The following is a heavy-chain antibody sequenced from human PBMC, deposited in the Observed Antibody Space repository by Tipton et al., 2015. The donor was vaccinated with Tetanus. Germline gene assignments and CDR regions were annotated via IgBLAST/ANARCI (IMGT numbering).Heavy chain of an antibody. CDR1: GLFFKNAW. Sequence: SLRLSCATSGLFFKNAWMNWVRQAPGKGLEWVGRIKSKADGGTTDCSARVKDRFSISRDDAKDTLFLQMNSLKTEDTAVYYCTTSEIVGSGYRVDYWGRGTLVVVSS. V-gene: IGHV3-15*07. CDR2: IKSKADGGTT. CDR3: TTSEIVGSGYRVDY. D-gene: IGHD1-26*01. J-gene: IGHJ4*02.